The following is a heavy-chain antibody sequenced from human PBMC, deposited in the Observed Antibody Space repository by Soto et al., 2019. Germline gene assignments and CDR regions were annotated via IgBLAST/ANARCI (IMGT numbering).Heavy chain of an antibody. D-gene: IGHD2-2*01. V-gene: IGHV3-30-3*01. Sequence: GGSLRLSCAASTFTFSSYAMHWVRQAPGKGLEWMAVISYDGRKKYYADSVKGRFTISRDNSKNTLYLQMNSMRAEDTAVYYCASCSTASFYANKIVQYYYYGMDVWGQGTTVTVSS. CDR2: ISYDGRKK. CDR1: TFTFSSYA. CDR3: ASCSTASFYANKIVQYYYYGMDV. J-gene: IGHJ6*02.